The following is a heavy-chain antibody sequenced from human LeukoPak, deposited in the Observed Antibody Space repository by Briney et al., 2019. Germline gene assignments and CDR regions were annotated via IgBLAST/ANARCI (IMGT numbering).Heavy chain of an antibody. D-gene: IGHD7-27*01. J-gene: IGHJ4*02. V-gene: IGHV4-59*11. CDR2: IYYSGST. Sequence: PSETLSLTCTVSGGSISSHYWNWIRQAPGKGLEWIGYIYYSGSTNYNPSLNSRVTISVDTSKNQFSLKLSSVTAADTAVYYCARDNWGSGTPFDYWGQGTLVTVSS. CDR3: ARDNWGSGTPFDY. CDR1: GGSISSHY.